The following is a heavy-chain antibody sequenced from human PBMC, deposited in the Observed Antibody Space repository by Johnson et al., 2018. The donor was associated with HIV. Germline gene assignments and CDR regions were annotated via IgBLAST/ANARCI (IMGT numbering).Heavy chain of an antibody. CDR3: ARDRGRYGYAAFDI. CDR2: ISYDGSNK. J-gene: IGHJ3*02. D-gene: IGHD5-18*01. V-gene: IGHV3-30-3*01. Sequence: QVQLVESGGGLVKPGGSLRLSCAASGFIFSDYYMNWVRQAPGKGLEWVAVISYDGSNKYYADSVKGRFTISRDNSKNTLYLQMNSLRAEDTAVYYCARDRGRYGYAAFDIWGQGTMVTVAS. CDR1: GFIFSDYY.